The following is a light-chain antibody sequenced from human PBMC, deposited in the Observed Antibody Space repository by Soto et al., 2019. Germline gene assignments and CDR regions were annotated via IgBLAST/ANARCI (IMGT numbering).Light chain of an antibody. V-gene: IGKV3-15*01. CDR2: GAS. CDR3: QQFNNYHLFT. J-gene: IGKJ3*01. Sequence: EILMTQSPSTLSVSPGERATLSCRASQSVYNKLAWYQQKPGQAPRLLIYGASTRATGIPARFSGSGSGTEFTLTISSLQHEDFATYYCQQFNNYHLFTFGPGTKVDIK. CDR1: QSVYNK.